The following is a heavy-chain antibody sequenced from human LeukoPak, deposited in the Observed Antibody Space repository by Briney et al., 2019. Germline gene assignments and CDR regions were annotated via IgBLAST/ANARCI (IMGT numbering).Heavy chain of an antibody. Sequence: SETLSLTCAVYGGSFSDYYWSWIRQPPGKGLEWIGEINHSGNTNYNPSLKSRVTISVDTSKNQFSLKLSSVTAAGTAVYYCARDGTGTTRDYWGQGTLVTVSS. CDR1: GGSFSDYY. J-gene: IGHJ4*02. V-gene: IGHV4-34*01. CDR2: INHSGNT. CDR3: ARDGTGTTRDY. D-gene: IGHD1-7*01.